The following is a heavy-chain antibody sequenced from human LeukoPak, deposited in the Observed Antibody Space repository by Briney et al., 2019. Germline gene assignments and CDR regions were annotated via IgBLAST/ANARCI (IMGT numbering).Heavy chain of an antibody. D-gene: IGHD4-17*01. CDR1: GGSISSYY. J-gene: IGHJ4*02. CDR2: IYYSGST. CDR3: ARVDGDYAVDY. Sequence: NSSETLSLTCTVSGGSISSYYWSWLRQPPGKGLEWIGYIYYSGSTNYNPSLKSRVTISVDTSKNQFSLKLSSVTAADTAVYYCARVDGDYAVDYWGQGTLVTVSS. V-gene: IGHV4-59*01.